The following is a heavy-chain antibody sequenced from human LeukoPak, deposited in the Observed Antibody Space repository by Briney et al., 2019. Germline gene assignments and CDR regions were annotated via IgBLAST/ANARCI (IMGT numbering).Heavy chain of an antibody. CDR1: GFTFSSYA. V-gene: IGHV3-33*08. J-gene: IGHJ4*02. Sequence: GGSLRLSCAASGFTFSSYAMHWVRQAPGKGLEWVAVIWYDGSNKYYADSVKGRFTISRDNSKNTLYLQMNSLRAEDTAVYYCARGFGWDPFDYWGQGTLVTVSS. CDR2: IWYDGSNK. CDR3: ARGFGWDPFDY. D-gene: IGHD6-19*01.